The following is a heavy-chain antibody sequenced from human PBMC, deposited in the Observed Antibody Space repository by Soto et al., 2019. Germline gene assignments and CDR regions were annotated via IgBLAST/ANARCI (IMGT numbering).Heavy chain of an antibody. V-gene: IGHV4-4*07. CDR1: GGSISSYY. J-gene: IGHJ6*02. CDR3: ARDQLDYYDSSGSISGGMDV. Sequence: SESLSLTCTASGGSISSYYWSWIRQPAGKGLEWIGRIYTSGSTNYNPSLKSRVTMSVDTSKNQFSLKLSSVTAADTAVYYCARDQLDYYDSSGSISGGMDVWGQGTTVTVSS. CDR2: IYTSGST. D-gene: IGHD3-22*01.